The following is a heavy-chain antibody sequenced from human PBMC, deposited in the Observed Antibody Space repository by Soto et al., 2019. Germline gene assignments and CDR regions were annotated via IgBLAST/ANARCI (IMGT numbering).Heavy chain of an antibody. CDR1: SDSISSYY. D-gene: IGHD2-15*01. CDR2: TDYSGNT. J-gene: IGHJ4*02. CDR3: ARGVGDPLYSLYY. V-gene: IGHV4-59*08. Sequence: QVQLQESGPGLVRPSETLSLTCTVSSDSISSYYWIWIRQSPGKGLEWIGYTDYSGNTNYNPSLKSRVTISGDTSKNQFSLRLSSVTAADTAVYYGARGVGDPLYSLYYWGQGTLVTVSS.